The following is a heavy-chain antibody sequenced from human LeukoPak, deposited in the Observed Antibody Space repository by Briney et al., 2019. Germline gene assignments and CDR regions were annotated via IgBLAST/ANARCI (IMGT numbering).Heavy chain of an antibody. CDR1: GYSFANYW. J-gene: IGHJ5*02. D-gene: IGHD2-15*01. CDR2: IYPGDSDT. V-gene: IGHV5-51*01. CDR3: ARLPYCSGGSCYPPYNWFDP. Sequence: GESLKISCNGSGYSFANYWIGWVRQMPGKGLEWMGIIYPGDSDTRYSPSFQGQVTISADKSISTAYLLWSSLKASDTAMYYCARLPYCSGGSCYPPYNWFDPWGQGTLVTVSS.